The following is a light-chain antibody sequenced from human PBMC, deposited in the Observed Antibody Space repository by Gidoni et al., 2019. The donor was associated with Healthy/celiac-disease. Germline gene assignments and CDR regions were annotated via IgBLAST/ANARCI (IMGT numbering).Light chain of an antibody. CDR3: QQYGSSSCS. Sequence: EIVLTQSPGTLSLSPGERATLSCRASQSVSSSYLAWYQQKPDQAPRLLIYGASSRATGIPDRFSGSGSGTDFTLTISRLEPEDFAVYYCQQYGSSSCSFGQGTKLEIK. V-gene: IGKV3-20*01. CDR1: QSVSSSY. CDR2: GAS. J-gene: IGKJ2*04.